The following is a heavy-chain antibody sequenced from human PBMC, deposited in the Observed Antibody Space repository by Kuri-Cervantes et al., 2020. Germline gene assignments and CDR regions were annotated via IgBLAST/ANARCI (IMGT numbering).Heavy chain of an antibody. J-gene: IGHJ4*02. V-gene: IGHV3-9*01. Sequence: SLKISCAASGFTFDDYAMHWVRQAPGKGLEWVSGISWNSGSIGYADSVKGRFTISRDNSKNTLYLQMNSLRAEDAAVYYCARDEYYYDSSGYSLPYWGQGTLVTVSS. CDR1: GFTFDDYA. CDR2: ISWNSGSI. D-gene: IGHD3-22*01. CDR3: ARDEYYYDSSGYSLPY.